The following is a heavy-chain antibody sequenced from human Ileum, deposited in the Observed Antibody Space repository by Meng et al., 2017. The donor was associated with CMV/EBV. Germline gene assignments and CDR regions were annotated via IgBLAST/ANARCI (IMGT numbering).Heavy chain of an antibody. D-gene: IGHD7-27*01. V-gene: IGHV1-46*01. CDR1: GHTFTSYY. Sequence: KISCKASGHTFTSYYMHWVRQAPGQGLEWMGIINPRGDATTYAQKFQGRVTMTRDTSTSTVYMELSSLRSEDTAVYYCARDVWGFDYWGQGTLVTVSS. J-gene: IGHJ4*02. CDR2: INPRGDAT. CDR3: ARDVWGFDY.